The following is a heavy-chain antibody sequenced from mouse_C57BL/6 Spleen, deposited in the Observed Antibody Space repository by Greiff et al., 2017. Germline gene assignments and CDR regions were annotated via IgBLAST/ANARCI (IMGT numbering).Heavy chain of an antibody. CDR1: GFNIKDYY. D-gene: IGHD2-2*01. CDR3: ARPMVTTSVYAMDY. CDR2: IDPEDGET. J-gene: IGHJ4*01. Sequence: EVQLQQSGAELVKPGASVKLSCTASGFNIKDYYMHWVKQRTEQGLEWIGRIDPEDGETKYAPKFKGKATITADTSSNTAYLQLSSLTSENTAVYYCARPMVTTSVYAMDYWGQGTSVTVSS. V-gene: IGHV14-2*01.